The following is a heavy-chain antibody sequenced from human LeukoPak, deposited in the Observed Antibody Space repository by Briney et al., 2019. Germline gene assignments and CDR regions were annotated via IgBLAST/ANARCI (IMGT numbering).Heavy chain of an antibody. CDR2: FDPEDGET. Sequence: ASVKVSCKVSGYTLTELSMHWVRQAPGKGLEWMGGFDPEDGETIYAQKFQGRVTITADESTSTAYMELSSLRSEDTAVYYCARDSDYSWGQGTLVTVSS. J-gene: IGHJ4*02. CDR3: ARDSDYS. CDR1: GYTLTELS. V-gene: IGHV1-24*01.